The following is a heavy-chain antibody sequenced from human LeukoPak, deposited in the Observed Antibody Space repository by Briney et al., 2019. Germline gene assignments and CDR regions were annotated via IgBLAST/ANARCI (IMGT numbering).Heavy chain of an antibody. V-gene: IGHV5-51*01. CDR1: GYSFTSYW. D-gene: IGHD3-22*01. CDR3: ARHEGDSSGYSSYYYYYGMDV. Sequence: GESLKISCKGSGYSFTSYWIGWVRQMPGKGLEWMGIIYPGDSDTRYSPSFQGQVTISADKSISTAYLQWSSLKASDTAMYYCARHEGDSSGYSSYYYYYGMDVWAKGPRSPSP. CDR2: IYPGDSDT. J-gene: IGHJ6*02.